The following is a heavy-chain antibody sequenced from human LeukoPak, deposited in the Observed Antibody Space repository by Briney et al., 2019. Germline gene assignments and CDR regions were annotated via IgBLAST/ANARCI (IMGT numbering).Heavy chain of an antibody. CDR3: ARGEVEWLRFRSDY. J-gene: IGHJ4*02. Sequence: GGSLRLSCAASGFTFSDYYMSWIRQAPGKGLEWVSYISSSDSTIYYTDSVKGRFTISRDNAKNSLYLQMNSLRAEDTAVYYCARGEVEWLRFRSDYWGQGTLVTVSS. D-gene: IGHD5-12*01. CDR2: ISSSDSTI. CDR1: GFTFSDYY. V-gene: IGHV3-11*01.